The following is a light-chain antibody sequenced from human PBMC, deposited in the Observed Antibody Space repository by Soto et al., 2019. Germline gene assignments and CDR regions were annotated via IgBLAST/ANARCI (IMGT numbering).Light chain of an antibody. CDR1: QSVSSN. J-gene: IGKJ1*01. CDR3: QQYGGSPRT. Sequence: EILLPQSPATLSVSPGGTPTLSCRASQSVSSNLAWYQQKPGQAPRLLIYYAYRRTTGIPDRFSGSGSGTDFTLTINGLEPEDFAVYYCQQYGGSPRTFGQGTKVDIK. V-gene: IGKV3-20*01. CDR2: YAY.